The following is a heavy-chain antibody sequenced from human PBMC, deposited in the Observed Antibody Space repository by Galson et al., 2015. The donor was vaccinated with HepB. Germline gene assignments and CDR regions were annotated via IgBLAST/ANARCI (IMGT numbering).Heavy chain of an antibody. V-gene: IGHV3-33*01. J-gene: IGHJ4*02. CDR2: IWYDGSNR. CDR3: ARGHNWGVFDS. Sequence: SGFTFGSYGMHWVRQAPGKGLEWVAIIWYDGSNRYYADSVKGRFTISRDNSKNTLYLQMTSLRAEDTAVYYCARGHNWGVFDSWGQGTLVAVSS. CDR1: GFTFGSYG. D-gene: IGHD7-27*01.